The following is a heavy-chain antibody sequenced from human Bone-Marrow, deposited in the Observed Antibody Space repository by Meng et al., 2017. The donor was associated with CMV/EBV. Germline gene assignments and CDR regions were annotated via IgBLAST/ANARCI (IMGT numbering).Heavy chain of an antibody. V-gene: IGHV4-31*03. CDR1: GCSISSGGYY. CDR3: ASTDCSGGSCYSRVFDY. Sequence: QVQLQESGPGLVKPSQTLSLTCTVSGCSISSGGYYWSWIRQHPGKGLEWIGYIYYSGSTYYNPSLKSRVTISVDTSKNQFSLKLSSVTAADTAVYYCASTDCSGGSCYSRVFDYWGQGTLVTVSS. D-gene: IGHD2-15*01. CDR2: IYYSGST. J-gene: IGHJ4*02.